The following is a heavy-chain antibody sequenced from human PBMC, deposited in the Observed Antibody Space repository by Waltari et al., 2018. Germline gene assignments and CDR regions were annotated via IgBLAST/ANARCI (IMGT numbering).Heavy chain of an antibody. CDR2: ISSSGGTI. CDR3: ARETLPYYGDHLNY. J-gene: IGHJ4*02. V-gene: IGHV3-48*03. D-gene: IGHD4-17*01. Sequence: EVQLVESGGGLVQPGGSLRLSCVGSGFTFSSYEMNWVRQTPGKGLEWVSYISSSGGTIYYADSVKGRFTIPRDNDKNSLYLQMNSLRAEETAVYYCARETLPYYGDHLNYWGQGALVTVSS. CDR1: GFTFSSYE.